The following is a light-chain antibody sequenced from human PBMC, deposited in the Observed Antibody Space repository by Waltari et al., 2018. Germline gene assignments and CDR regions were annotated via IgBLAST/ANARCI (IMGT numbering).Light chain of an antibody. V-gene: IGKV1-39*01. CDR1: QSISSY. CDR2: AAS. CDR3: QQSYSTPRT. J-gene: IGKJ1*01. Sequence: DIHMTQSPSSLSASVGDRVTITCRASQSISSYLNWYQQKPGKATKLLIYAASSLQRGVPSRFSVSGSGKDFTLTISSLQPEDFATYYCQQSYSTPRTFGQGTKVEIK.